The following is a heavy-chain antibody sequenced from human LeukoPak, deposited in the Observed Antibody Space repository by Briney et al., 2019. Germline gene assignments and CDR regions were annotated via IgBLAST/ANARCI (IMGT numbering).Heavy chain of an antibody. CDR3: ARGWGSATIQLGY. CDR1: GGSFSGYY. CDR2: INHSGST. Sequence: PSETLSLTCAVYGGSFSGYYWSWIRQPPGKGLEWIGEINHSGSTNYNPSLKSRVTISVDTSKNQFSLNLTSVTAADTAVYYCARGWGSATIQLGYWGQGTLVTVSS. J-gene: IGHJ4*02. V-gene: IGHV4-34*01. D-gene: IGHD5-18*01.